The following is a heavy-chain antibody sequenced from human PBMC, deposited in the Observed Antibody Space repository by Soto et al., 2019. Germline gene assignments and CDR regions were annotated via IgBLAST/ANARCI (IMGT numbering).Heavy chain of an antibody. CDR1: GGSISSGGYY. CDR3: ARGMRADIVVVPAAESFDY. CDR2: IYYSGST. V-gene: IGHV4-31*03. D-gene: IGHD2-2*01. J-gene: IGHJ4*02. Sequence: QVQLQESGPGLVKPSQTLSLTCTVSGGSISSGGYYWSWIRQHPGKGLEWIGYIYYSGSTYHNPSLKSRVTISVDTSKNQFSLKLSSVTAADTAVYYCARGMRADIVVVPAAESFDYWGQGTLVTVSS.